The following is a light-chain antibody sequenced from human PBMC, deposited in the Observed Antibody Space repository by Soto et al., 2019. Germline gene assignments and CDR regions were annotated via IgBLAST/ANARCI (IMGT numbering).Light chain of an antibody. CDR2: GAS. J-gene: IGKJ1*01. CDR1: QIVSSSY. CDR3: QQYDSSPWT. V-gene: IGKV3-20*01. Sequence: EIVLTQSAGTLSLSPGERATLSCRASQIVSSSYLAWYQQKPGQAPRLLIYGASSRATGIPDRFSGRGSGTDFTLTISSLEPEDFAVYYCQQYDSSPWTFGQGTKVEIK.